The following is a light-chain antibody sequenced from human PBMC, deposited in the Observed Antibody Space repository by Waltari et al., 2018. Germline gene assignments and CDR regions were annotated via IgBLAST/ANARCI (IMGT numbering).Light chain of an antibody. V-gene: IGKV3D-15*01. CDR2: GAS. CDR3: QQYNNWIS. Sequence: EIVMTQSPDTLSVSPGERATLSCRASQSVSSDLAWYQQKPGQGPRLLIYGASTRATGIPARFSGSGSGTEFTLTVSSLQAEDSAVFYCQQYNNWISFGGGTKVEIK. CDR1: QSVSSD. J-gene: IGKJ4*01.